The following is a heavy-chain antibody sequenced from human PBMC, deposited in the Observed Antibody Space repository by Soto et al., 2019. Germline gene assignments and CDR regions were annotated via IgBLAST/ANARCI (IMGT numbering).Heavy chain of an antibody. CDR2: MDYSGST. D-gene: IGHD1-26*01. Sequence: QVQLQESGPGLVKPSETLSLTCTVSGASISYHYWIWIRQPPGKGLEWIGYMDYSGSTNYNPSLKRRVTRSTDTSKNQFSLKLSSVTAADTAVYYCARRLAGSYGQIDYWGQGTLVTASS. CDR3: ARRLAGSYGQIDY. V-gene: IGHV4-59*08. J-gene: IGHJ4*02. CDR1: GASISYHY.